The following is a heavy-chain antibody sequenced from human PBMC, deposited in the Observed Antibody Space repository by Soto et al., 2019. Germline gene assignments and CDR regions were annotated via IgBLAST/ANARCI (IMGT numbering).Heavy chain of an antibody. J-gene: IGHJ3*02. CDR2: INSGGSRI. V-gene: IGHV3-48*03. D-gene: IGHD5-18*01. Sequence: SLRLSCAASGFTFSSYEMDWVRQVPGKGLEWVAYINSGGSRIYYGDSVKGRFTISRDDARNSLYLQMNSLRAEDTAVYYCAKEKSITNSGYDAFDIWGQGTIVTVS. CDR1: GFTFSSYE. CDR3: AKEKSITNSGYDAFDI.